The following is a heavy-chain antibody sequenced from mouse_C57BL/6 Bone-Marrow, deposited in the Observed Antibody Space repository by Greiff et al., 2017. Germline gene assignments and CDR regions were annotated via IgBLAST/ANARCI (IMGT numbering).Heavy chain of an antibody. D-gene: IGHD3-2*02. CDR2: IHTSDSAT. CDR1: GYTFTSYW. J-gene: IGHJ2*01. CDR3: APQTAQATGYFDY. V-gene: IGHV1-74*01. Sequence: QVQLQQPGADLVKPGASVKVSCKASGYTFTSYWMNWVQQRPGQGLEWIGRIHTSDSATNYNQKFKGKATLTVDKSSSTAYMQRSSLTSEDSAVXYCAPQTAQATGYFDYWGQGTTLTVSS.